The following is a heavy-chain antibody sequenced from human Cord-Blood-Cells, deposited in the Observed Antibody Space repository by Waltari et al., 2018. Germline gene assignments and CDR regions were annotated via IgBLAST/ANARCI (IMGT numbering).Heavy chain of an antibody. CDR2: IIPIRGIA. D-gene: IGHD3-3*01. Sequence: QVQLVQSGAEVKKPGSSVKVSCKASGGTFSSYAISWVRQAPGQGLEWMGGIIPIRGIANYAQKFQGRGTITADESTSTAYMELSSLRSEDTAVYYCARKGRPSGYLDYWGQGTLVTVSS. CDR1: GGTFSSYA. V-gene: IGHV1-69*10. J-gene: IGHJ4*02. CDR3: ARKGRPSGYLDY.